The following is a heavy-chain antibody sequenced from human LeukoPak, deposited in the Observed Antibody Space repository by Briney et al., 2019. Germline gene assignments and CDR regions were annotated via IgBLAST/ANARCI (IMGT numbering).Heavy chain of an antibody. Sequence: GGSLRLSCAASGFAVSSNYMSWVRQAPGKGLEWVSAISGSGGSKYYADSVKGRFTISRDNAKNTLYLQMDNLRAVDTAVYYCAKDGYCSGGSCYSVDAFDIWGQGTMVTVSS. CDR2: ISGSGGSK. V-gene: IGHV3-23*01. CDR1: GFAVSSNY. D-gene: IGHD2-15*01. J-gene: IGHJ3*02. CDR3: AKDGYCSGGSCYSVDAFDI.